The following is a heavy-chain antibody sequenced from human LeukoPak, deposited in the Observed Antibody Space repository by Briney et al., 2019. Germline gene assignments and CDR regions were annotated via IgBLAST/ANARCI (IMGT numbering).Heavy chain of an antibody. J-gene: IGHJ3*02. CDR3: TMIVVDDAFDI. CDR1: GFTFSGSA. V-gene: IGHV3-73*01. Sequence: GGSLKLSCAASGFTFSGSAMHWVRQASGKGLEWVGRIRSKANSYATAYAASVKGRFTISRDDSKNTAYLQMNSLKTEDTAVYYCTMIVVDDAFDIWGQGTMVTVS. CDR2: IRSKANSYAT. D-gene: IGHD3-22*01.